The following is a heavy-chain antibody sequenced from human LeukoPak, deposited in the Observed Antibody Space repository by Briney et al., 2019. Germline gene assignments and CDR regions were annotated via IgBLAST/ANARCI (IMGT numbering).Heavy chain of an antibody. Sequence: SETLSLTCTVSGGSISSGGYYWSWIRQPPGKGLEWIGYIYHSGSTYYNPSLKSRVTISVDRSKNQFSLKLSSVTAADTAVYYCATDGSSAWYEDFWGQGTQVIVSS. CDR2: IYHSGST. J-gene: IGHJ4*02. CDR3: ATDGSSAWYEDF. CDR1: GGSISSGGYY. V-gene: IGHV4-30-2*01. D-gene: IGHD6-19*01.